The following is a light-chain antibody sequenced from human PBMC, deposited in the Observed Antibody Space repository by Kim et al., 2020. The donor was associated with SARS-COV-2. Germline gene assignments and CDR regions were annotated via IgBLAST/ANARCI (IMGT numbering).Light chain of an antibody. Sequence: RSASVGDRVTSTCQASQDISNYLNWYQQKPGKAPKLLIYDASNLETGVPSRFSGSGSETDFTFTISSLQPEDIATYYCQQYDNPTFGPGTKVDIK. V-gene: IGKV1-33*01. CDR3: QQYDNPT. CDR2: DAS. CDR1: QDISNY. J-gene: IGKJ3*01.